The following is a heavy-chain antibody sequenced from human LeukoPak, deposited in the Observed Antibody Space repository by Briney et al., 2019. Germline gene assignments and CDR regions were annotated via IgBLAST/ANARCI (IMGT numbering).Heavy chain of an antibody. CDR1: GFTFSSYA. V-gene: IGHV3-23*01. CDR2: LSGSGIST. CDR3: AKRRSTVTSAWDAFGI. J-gene: IGHJ3*02. D-gene: IGHD4-17*01. Sequence: PGGSLRLSCAASGFTFSSYAMTWVRQAPGRGLQLVSALSGSGISTYYADSVKGRFTISRDNSKNTLYLQMNSLRTDDTAVYYCAKRRSTVTSAWDAFGIWGQGTMVTVSS.